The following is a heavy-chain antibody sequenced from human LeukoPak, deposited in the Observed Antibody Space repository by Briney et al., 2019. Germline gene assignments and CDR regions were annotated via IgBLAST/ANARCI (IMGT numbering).Heavy chain of an antibody. D-gene: IGHD6-19*01. J-gene: IGHJ4*02. Sequence: GGSLRLSCAVSGLTFSSYNMNWVRQAPGKGLEWVSYISNSGSMIYYADSVKGRFTLSGDNAKNSLYLQMNSLRDEDTAVYYCARGPISGWSADYWGQGTLVTVSS. CDR1: GLTFSSYN. CDR3: ARGPISGWSADY. V-gene: IGHV3-48*02. CDR2: ISNSGSMI.